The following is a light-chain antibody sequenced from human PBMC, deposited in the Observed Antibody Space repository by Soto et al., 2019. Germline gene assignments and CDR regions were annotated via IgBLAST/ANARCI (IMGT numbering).Light chain of an antibody. CDR1: ALPKKY. V-gene: IGLV3-10*01. CDR3: YSTDSSGNHRV. CDR2: EDS. J-gene: IGLJ3*02. Sequence: SYELTQPPSVSLSPGQMARITCSGDALPKKYAYWYQQKSGQAPVLVIYEDSKRPSGIPERFSGSSSGTMATLTISGAQVEDEADYYCYSTDSSGNHRVFGGGTKLTVL.